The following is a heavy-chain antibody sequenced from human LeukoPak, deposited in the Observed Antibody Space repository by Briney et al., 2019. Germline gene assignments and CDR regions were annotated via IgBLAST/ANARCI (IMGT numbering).Heavy chain of an antibody. D-gene: IGHD3-3*01. CDR3: AREFWSGYSRAFDI. CDR2: IYTSGST. Sequence: PSETLSLTCTVSGGSISSGSYYWSWIRQPAGKGPEWIGRIYTSGSTNYNPSLKSRVTISVDTSKNQFSLKLSSVTAADTAVYYCAREFWSGYSRAFDIWGQGTMVTVSS. V-gene: IGHV4-61*02. J-gene: IGHJ3*02. CDR1: GGSISSGSYY.